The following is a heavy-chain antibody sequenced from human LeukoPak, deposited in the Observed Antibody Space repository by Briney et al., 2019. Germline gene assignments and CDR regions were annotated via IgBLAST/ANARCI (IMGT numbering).Heavy chain of an antibody. V-gene: IGHV1-2*02. Sequence: ASVKVSCKASGYIFTGYYMHWVRQAPGQGLEWMRWINPNSGGTDYAQKFQGRVTMTRDTSISTAYMELSRLRSDDTAVYYCARGTGEGYTYGRYYFDYWGQGTLVTVSS. J-gene: IGHJ4*02. CDR3: ARGTGEGYTYGRYYFDY. D-gene: IGHD5-18*01. CDR2: INPNSGGT. CDR1: GYIFTGYY.